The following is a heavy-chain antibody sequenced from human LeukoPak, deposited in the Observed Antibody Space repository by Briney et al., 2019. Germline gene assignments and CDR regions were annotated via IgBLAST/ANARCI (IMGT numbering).Heavy chain of an antibody. D-gene: IGHD3-3*01. V-gene: IGHV3-7*01. J-gene: IGHJ4*02. CDR2: IYQDGTDE. Sequence: PGGSRRLSCAAAGFSFGNYWMSWVRQAPGKGLQWVANIYQDGTDEYYVDSVKGRFTISRDNAKNSLYLQMNSLRVEDTAFYYCARSLSGYAYYFDCWGQGTLVTVSS. CDR3: ARSLSGYAYYFDC. CDR1: GFSFGNYW.